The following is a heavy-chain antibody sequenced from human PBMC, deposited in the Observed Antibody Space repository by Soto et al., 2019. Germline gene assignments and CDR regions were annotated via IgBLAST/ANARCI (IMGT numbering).Heavy chain of an antibody. J-gene: IGHJ6*02. CDR1: GGSFSGYY. CDR2: INHSGST. V-gene: IGHV4-34*01. CDR3: ASRYYDFWRRYYYGMDV. D-gene: IGHD3-3*01. Sequence: SETLSLTCAVYGGSFSGYYWSWIRQPPGKGLEWIGEINHSGSTNYNPSLKSRVTISVDTSKNQFSLKLSSVTAADTAVYYCASRYYDFWRRYYYGMDVWGQGTTVT.